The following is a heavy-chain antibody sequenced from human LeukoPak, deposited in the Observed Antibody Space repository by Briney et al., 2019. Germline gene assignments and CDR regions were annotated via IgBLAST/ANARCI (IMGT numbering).Heavy chain of an antibody. J-gene: IGHJ4*02. CDR1: GLTFSSYW. D-gene: IGHD2-2*01. CDR3: ARAGPYQLPLRPVDY. Sequence: PGGSLRLSCAASGLTFSSYWMSWVRQAPGKGLEWVANINQDGSGEYYVDSVKGRFTISRDNAKNSLFLQMNSLRAEDTAIYYCARAGPYQLPLRPVDYWGQGTLVTVSS. V-gene: IGHV3-7*01. CDR2: INQDGSGE.